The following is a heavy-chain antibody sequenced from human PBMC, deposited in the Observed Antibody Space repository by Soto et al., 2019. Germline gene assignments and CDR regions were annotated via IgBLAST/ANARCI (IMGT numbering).Heavy chain of an antibody. J-gene: IGHJ4*02. Sequence: ASVKVSCKASGYTFTSYGISWVRQAPGQGLERMGWISAYNGNTNYAHKLQGRVTMTTDTSTSTAYMELRSLRSDDTAVYYCARDPNLLLWFGELPETVDYWGQGTLVTVSS. D-gene: IGHD3-10*01. CDR2: ISAYNGNT. CDR1: GYTFTSYG. V-gene: IGHV1-18*01. CDR3: ARDPNLLLWFGELPETVDY.